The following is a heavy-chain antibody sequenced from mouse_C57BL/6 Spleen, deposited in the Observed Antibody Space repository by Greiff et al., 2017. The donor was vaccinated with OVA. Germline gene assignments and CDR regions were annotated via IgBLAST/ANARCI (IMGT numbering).Heavy chain of an antibody. CDR1: GFTFSSYG. V-gene: IGHV5-6*02. J-gene: IGHJ2*01. D-gene: IGHD2-3*01. CDR3: ARLSIHYYFDY. CDR2: ISSGGSYT. Sequence: EVKLVESGGDLVKPGGSLKLSCAASGFTFSSYGMSWVRQTPDKRLEWVATISSGGSYTYYPDSVKGRFTISRDNAKNTLYLQMSSLKSEDTAMYYCARLSIHYYFDYWGQGTTLTVSS.